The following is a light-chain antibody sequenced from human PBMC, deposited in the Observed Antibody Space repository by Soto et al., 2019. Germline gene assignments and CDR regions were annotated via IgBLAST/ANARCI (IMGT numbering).Light chain of an antibody. CDR3: ISYTDSTTLEV. V-gene: IGLV2-14*01. CDR1: SSDVGRYNY. J-gene: IGLJ1*01. Sequence: QSALSQPASVSGSPGQSITISCTGTSSDVGRYNYVSWYQHHPGKAPKLMIYEVSNRPSGVSDRFSGSKSANTASLTISGLQAEDEADYYCISYTDSTTLEVFGTGTKLT. CDR2: EVS.